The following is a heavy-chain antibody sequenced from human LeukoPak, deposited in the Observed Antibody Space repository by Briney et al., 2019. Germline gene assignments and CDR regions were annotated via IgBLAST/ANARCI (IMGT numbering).Heavy chain of an antibody. CDR2: IYTSGST. Sequence: PSETLSLTCTVSGGSISSYYWSWIRQPAGKGLEWIGRIYTSGSTHYNPSLKSRVTMSVDTSKNQFPLKLHSVTAADTAVYYCARDWQSGWYHPPCGMDASGPGTTVTVSS. V-gene: IGHV4-4*07. CDR1: GGSISSYY. CDR3: ARDWQSGWYHPPCGMDA. D-gene: IGHD6-19*01. J-gene: IGHJ6*02.